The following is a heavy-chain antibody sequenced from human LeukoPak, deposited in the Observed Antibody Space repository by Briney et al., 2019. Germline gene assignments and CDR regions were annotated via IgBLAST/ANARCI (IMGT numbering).Heavy chain of an antibody. D-gene: IGHD3-22*01. Sequence: GGSLRLSCAASGFTFSSYGMHWVRQAPGKGLEWVAVISYDGSNKYYADSVKGRFTISRDNSKNTLYLQMNSLRAEDTAVYYCAKAGYHDSSGYYYFDYWGQGTLVTVSS. CDR3: AKAGYHDSSGYYYFDY. V-gene: IGHV3-30*18. CDR2: ISYDGSNK. J-gene: IGHJ4*02. CDR1: GFTFSSYG.